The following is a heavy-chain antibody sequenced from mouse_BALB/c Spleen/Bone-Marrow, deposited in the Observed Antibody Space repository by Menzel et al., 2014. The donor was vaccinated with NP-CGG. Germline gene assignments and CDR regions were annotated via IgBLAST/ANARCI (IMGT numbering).Heavy chain of an antibody. V-gene: IGHV14-3*02. CDR3: ARSYGSSPFDY. CDR1: GFNIKDTY. J-gene: IGHJ2*01. CDR2: IDPANGNT. D-gene: IGHD1-1*01. Sequence: VQLQQSVAELVKPGASVKLSCTASGFNIKDTYMHWVEQRPEQGLEWIGRIDPANGNTKYDPKFQGKATITADTSSNTAYLQLSSLTSEDTAVYYCARSYGSSPFDYWGQGTTLTVSS.